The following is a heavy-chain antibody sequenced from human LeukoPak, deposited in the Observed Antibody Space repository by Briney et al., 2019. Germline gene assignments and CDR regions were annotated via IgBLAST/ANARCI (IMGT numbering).Heavy chain of an antibody. V-gene: IGHV1-8*01. CDR1: VYTFTNYD. Sequence: ASVTVSFMSSVYTFTNYDINGVRQAAGQGREGMGWMNPNSGNTGYAQKFQGRVTMTRNTSIRTAYMELSSLRSEDTAVYYCARGLRWRWLQSYFDYWGQGTLVTVSS. CDR3: ARGLRWRWLQSYFDY. CDR2: MNPNSGNT. J-gene: IGHJ4*02. D-gene: IGHD5-24*01.